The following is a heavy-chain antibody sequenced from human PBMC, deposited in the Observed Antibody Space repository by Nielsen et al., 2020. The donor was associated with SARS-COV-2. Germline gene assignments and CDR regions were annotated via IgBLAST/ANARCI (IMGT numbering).Heavy chain of an antibody. J-gene: IGHJ4*02. V-gene: IGHV3-7*01. CDR3: ARVGYSSGLDYFDY. CDR1: GFTFSSYW. CDR2: IKQDGSEK. D-gene: IGHD6-19*01. Sequence: GGSLRLSCAASGFTFSSYWMSWVRQAPGKGLEWVANIKQDGSEKYYVDSVKGRFTISRDNAKNSLYLQMNSLRAEDTAVYYCARVGYSSGLDYFDYWGQGTLVTVSS.